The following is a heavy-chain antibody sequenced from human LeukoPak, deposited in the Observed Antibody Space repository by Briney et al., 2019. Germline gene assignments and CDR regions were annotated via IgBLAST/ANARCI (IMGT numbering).Heavy chain of an antibody. CDR1: GYSISSGYY. V-gene: IGHV4-38-2*02. CDR3: ARDPSDY. Sequence: SETLSLTRAVSGYSISSGYYWGWIRQPPGKGLEWIGSIYHSGSTYYNPSLKSRVTISVDTSKNQFSLQLSSVTAADTAVYYCARDPSDYWGQGTLVTVSS. CDR2: IYHSGST. J-gene: IGHJ4*02.